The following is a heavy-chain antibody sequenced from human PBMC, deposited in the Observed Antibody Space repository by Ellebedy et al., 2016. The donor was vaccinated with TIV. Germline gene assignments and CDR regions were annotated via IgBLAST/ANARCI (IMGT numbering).Heavy chain of an antibody. J-gene: IGHJ4*02. CDR2: ISYDGSNK. Sequence: GGSLRLXXAASGFTFSSYGMHWVRQAPGKGLEWVAVISYDGSNKYYADSVKGRFTISRDNAKNSLYLQMNSLRAEDTAVYYCARGPKLLLEWPPADYWGQGTLVTVSS. CDR1: GFTFSSYG. CDR3: ARGPKLLLEWPPADY. V-gene: IGHV3-30*03. D-gene: IGHD3-3*01.